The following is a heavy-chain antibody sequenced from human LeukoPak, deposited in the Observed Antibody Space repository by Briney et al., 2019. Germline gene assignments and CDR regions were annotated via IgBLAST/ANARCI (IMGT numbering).Heavy chain of an antibody. CDR3: ARINCSSTRCYAEDNWFDP. V-gene: IGHV1-8*01. CDR2: MNPNSGNT. D-gene: IGHD2-2*01. Sequence: ASVKVSCKASGYTFTSYDISWVRQATGQGLEWMGWMNPNSGNTGYAQKFQGRVTMTRNTSISTAYMELSSLRSEDTAVYYCARINCSSTRCYAEDNWFDPWGQGTLVTVSS. CDR1: GYTFTSYD. J-gene: IGHJ5*02.